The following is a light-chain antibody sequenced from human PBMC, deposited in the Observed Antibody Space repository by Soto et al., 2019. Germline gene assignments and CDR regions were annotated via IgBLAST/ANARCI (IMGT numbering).Light chain of an antibody. CDR3: QQYHNWPPQYT. J-gene: IGKJ2*01. V-gene: IGKV3-15*01. Sequence: EIVMTQSPAILSVSPGERATLSCRASQTVSSNLAWYQQKPGQAPRLLIYGASTRATGVPARFSGSGSGTEFTLTISSLQSEDFAVYYCQQYHNWPPQYTFGQGTKLQIK. CDR1: QTVSSN. CDR2: GAS.